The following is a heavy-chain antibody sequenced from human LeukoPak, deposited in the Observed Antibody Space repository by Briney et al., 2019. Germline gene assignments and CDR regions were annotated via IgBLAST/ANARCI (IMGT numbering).Heavy chain of an antibody. CDR3: ATDYGSGSYHYYYYGMDV. V-gene: IGHV3-23*01. D-gene: IGHD3-10*01. J-gene: IGHJ6*04. CDR1: GFTFSSYA. Sequence: GGSLRLSCAASGFTFSSYAMSWVRQAPGKGLEWVSAISGSGGSTYYADSVKGRFTISRDNSKNTLYLQMNSLKAEDTAVYYCATDYGSGSYHYYYYGMDVWGKGTTVTVSS. CDR2: ISGSGGST.